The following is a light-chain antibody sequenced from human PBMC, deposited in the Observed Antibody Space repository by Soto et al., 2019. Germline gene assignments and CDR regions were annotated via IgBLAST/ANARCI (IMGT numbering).Light chain of an antibody. V-gene: IGKV3-20*01. CDR1: QSLSGSY. Sequence: EIVLAQSPGTLSLSPGERATLSCRASQSLSGSYLAWYQQKPGQAPRLLIYGASSRATGIPDRFSGSGSGTEFTLTISSLQSEDFAVYYCQQYNNWPPITFGQGTRLEI. CDR2: GAS. J-gene: IGKJ5*01. CDR3: QQYNNWPPIT.